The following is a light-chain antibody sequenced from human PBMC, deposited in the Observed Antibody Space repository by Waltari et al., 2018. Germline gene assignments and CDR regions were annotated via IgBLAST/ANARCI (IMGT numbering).Light chain of an antibody. CDR1: SSDIGGYNY. CDR2: EFI. J-gene: IGLJ2*01. V-gene: IGLV2-14*01. Sequence: QSALTQPASVSGSPGQSITISCTGTSSDIGGYNYVSWYQQHPDRAPKLIIFEFINRPSGVSNRFSGSKSDNTASLTISGLQAEDEADYYCSSFTSSSTVVFGGGTRLTVL. CDR3: SSFTSSSTVV.